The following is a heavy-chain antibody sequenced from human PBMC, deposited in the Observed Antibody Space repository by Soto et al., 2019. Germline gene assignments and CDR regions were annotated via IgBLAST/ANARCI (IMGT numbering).Heavy chain of an antibody. CDR3: ASTYYDFWSGSPPYMDV. D-gene: IGHD3-3*01. J-gene: IGHJ6*03. CDR1: GFTFSSYA. Sequence: GSLRLSCAASGFTFSSYAMSWVRQAPGKGLEWVSAISGSGGSTYYADSVKGRFTISRDNSKNTLYLQMNSLRAEDTAVYYCASTYYDFWSGSPPYMDVWGKGTTVTVSS. V-gene: IGHV3-23*01. CDR2: ISGSGGST.